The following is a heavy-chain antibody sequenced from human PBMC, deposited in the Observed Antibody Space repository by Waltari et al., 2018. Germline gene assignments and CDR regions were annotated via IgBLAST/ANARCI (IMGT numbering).Heavy chain of an antibody. J-gene: IGHJ4*02. D-gene: IGHD5-12*01. V-gene: IGHV3-53*02. CDR3: AKQHSAYDYFFDY. CDR2: IYGADIT. CDR1: GFTVSRNS. Sequence: EVQLVETGGGLIQPGGSLRLSCPPSGFTVSRNSRTWVRQAPGKGLEAVSLIYGADITSYADSVKGRFTVSRDNSKNTLFLQMNSLRVDDTAVYFCAKQHSAYDYFFDYWGQGTLVTVSS.